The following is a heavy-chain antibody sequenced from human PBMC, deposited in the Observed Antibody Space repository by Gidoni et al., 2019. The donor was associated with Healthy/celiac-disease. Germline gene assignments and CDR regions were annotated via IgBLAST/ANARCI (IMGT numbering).Heavy chain of an antibody. V-gene: IGHV3-53*01. CDR2: IYSGGST. D-gene: IGHD3-10*01. J-gene: IGHJ6*02. Sequence: DVQLVESGGGLIQPGGSLRLSCAASGFTVSSNYMSWVRQAPGKGLEWVSVIYSGGSTYYADSVKGRFTISRDNSKNTLYLQMNSLRAEDTAVYYCARGVIWFGDNGMDVWGQGTTVTVSS. CDR3: ARGVIWFGDNGMDV. CDR1: GFTVSSNY.